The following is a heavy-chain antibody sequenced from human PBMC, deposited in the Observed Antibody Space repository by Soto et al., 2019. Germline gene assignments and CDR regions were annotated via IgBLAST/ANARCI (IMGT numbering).Heavy chain of an antibody. Sequence: QVRLEQSGAEVKKPGSSVRVSCQASGGALTSYPIHWVRQAPGQGLEWMGVIDPIVDTSNLAENFQSSLTLTADTSTKTVYMDLTSLRSDDTAIYFCATYPRPYKWTDLWGRGTQLTVAS. CDR1: GGALTSYP. V-gene: IGHV1-69*06. CDR2: IDPIVDTS. CDR3: ATYPRPYKWTDL. D-gene: IGHD1-20*01. J-gene: IGHJ2*01.